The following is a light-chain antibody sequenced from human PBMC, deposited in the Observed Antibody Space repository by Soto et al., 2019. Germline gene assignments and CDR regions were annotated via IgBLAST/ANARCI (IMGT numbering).Light chain of an antibody. Sequence: QSVPTQPASVSGSPGQSITISYPGTSSDVGGYNYVSWYQQHPGKAPKLMIYDVSNRPSGVSNRFSGSKSGNTASLTISGLQAEDEADYYCSSYTSSSTSYVFGTGTKVTVL. CDR3: SSYTSSSTSYV. CDR2: DVS. CDR1: SSDVGGYNY. J-gene: IGLJ1*01. V-gene: IGLV2-14*01.